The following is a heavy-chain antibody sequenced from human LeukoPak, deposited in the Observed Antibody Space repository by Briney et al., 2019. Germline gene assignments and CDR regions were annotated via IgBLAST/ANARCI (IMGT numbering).Heavy chain of an antibody. Sequence: SETLSLTCTVSGGSISSGGHYWTWIRQHPGKGLECIGYIYYSGSTYYNPSLKSRVTISVDTSKNQFSLKLSSVTTADTAVYYCARGLRDGYNYVNYFDYWGQGTLVTVSS. CDR2: IYYSGST. CDR1: GGSISSGGHY. J-gene: IGHJ4*02. CDR3: ARGLRDGYNYVNYFDY. D-gene: IGHD5-24*01. V-gene: IGHV4-31*03.